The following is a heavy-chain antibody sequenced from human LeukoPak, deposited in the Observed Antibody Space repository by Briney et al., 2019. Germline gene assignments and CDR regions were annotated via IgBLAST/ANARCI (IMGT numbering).Heavy chain of an antibody. J-gene: IGHJ4*02. Sequence: GGSLRLSCAASGFSFSNYWMSWVRQAPGKGLEWVANIKQDGIEIYYVDSVKGRLTISRDNAKNSLYLQMNSLRAEDTAVYYCASAGSGLYWGQGTLVTVSS. CDR3: ASAGSGLY. CDR1: GFSFSNYW. CDR2: IKQDGIEI. V-gene: IGHV3-7*02. D-gene: IGHD6-19*01.